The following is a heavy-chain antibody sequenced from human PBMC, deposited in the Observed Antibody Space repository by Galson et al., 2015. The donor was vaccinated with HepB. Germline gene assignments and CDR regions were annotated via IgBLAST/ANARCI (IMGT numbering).Heavy chain of an antibody. V-gene: IGHV1-2*06. Sequence: SVKVSCKASGYTFTGYYMHWVRQAPGQGLEWMGRINPNSGGTNYAQKFQGRVTMTRDTSISTAYMELSRLRSDDTAVYYCASFYDFWSGYSLLDVFDIWGQGTMVTVSS. CDR3: ASFYDFWSGYSLLDVFDI. J-gene: IGHJ3*02. CDR2: INPNSGGT. CDR1: GYTFTGYY. D-gene: IGHD3-3*01.